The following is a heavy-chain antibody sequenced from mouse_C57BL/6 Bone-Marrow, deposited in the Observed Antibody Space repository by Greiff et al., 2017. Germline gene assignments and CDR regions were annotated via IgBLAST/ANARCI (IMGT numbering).Heavy chain of an antibody. D-gene: IGHD1-1*01. V-gene: IGHV1-15*01. CDR3: TLYGNYYFDY. Sequence: VQLQESGAELVRPGASVTLSCKASGYTFTDYEMHWVKQTPVHGLEWIGAIVPETGGTAYNQKFKGKAILTADKSSSTAYMELRSLTSEDSAIYYCTLYGNYYFDYWGQGTTLTVSS. CDR2: IVPETGGT. J-gene: IGHJ2*01. CDR1: GYTFTDYE.